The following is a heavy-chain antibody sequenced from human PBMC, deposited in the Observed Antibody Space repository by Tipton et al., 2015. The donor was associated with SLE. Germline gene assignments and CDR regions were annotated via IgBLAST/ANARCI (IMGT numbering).Heavy chain of an antibody. CDR3: AIDDCWNYERGPGYYFDY. V-gene: IGHV3-15*01. D-gene: IGHD1-7*01. CDR1: GFTFSQAW. CDR2: LKSKTAGGTT. J-gene: IGHJ4*02. Sequence: SLRLSCVGSGFTFSQAWMSWVRQAPGKGLEWVGRLKSKTAGGTTDYAAPVKGRFTISRDDSENTLFLQMNSLKTEDTAVYYCAIDDCWNYERGPGYYFDYWGQGALVTVSS.